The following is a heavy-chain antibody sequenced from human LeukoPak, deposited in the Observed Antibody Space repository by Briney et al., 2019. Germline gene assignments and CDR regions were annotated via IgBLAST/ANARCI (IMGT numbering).Heavy chain of an antibody. CDR1: GYIFTTYW. Sequence: GESLKISCKGSGYIFTTYWIGWVRQMSGKGLEWMGIIHPGDSDIRYSPSLQGQVTISADKSISTAYLQGRSLKASDTAVYYCARFMAGRGFDYWGQGTLVTVSS. V-gene: IGHV5-51*01. J-gene: IGHJ4*02. D-gene: IGHD3-10*01. CDR2: IHPGDSDI. CDR3: ARFMAGRGFDY.